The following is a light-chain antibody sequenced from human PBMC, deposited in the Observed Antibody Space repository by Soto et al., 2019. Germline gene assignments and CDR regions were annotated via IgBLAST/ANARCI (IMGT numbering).Light chain of an antibody. J-gene: IGLJ1*01. CDR3: CSYAGSYYV. CDR2: DVS. Sequence: QSALTQPRSVSGSPGQSVTLSCTGTSSDVGGYNYVSWYQQHPGKAPKLMIYDVSKRPSGVPDRFSGSKSGNTASLTISRLQAEDEADYYCCSYAGSYYVFGTGTKLTVL. V-gene: IGLV2-11*01. CDR1: SSDVGGYNY.